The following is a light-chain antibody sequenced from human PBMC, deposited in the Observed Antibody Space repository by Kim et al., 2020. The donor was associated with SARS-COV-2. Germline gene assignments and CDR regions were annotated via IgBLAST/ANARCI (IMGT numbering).Light chain of an antibody. J-gene: IGKJ3*01. Sequence: EVVLTQSPATLSVSPGERATLSCRASQSVGGLLAWYQQKPGRAPSLLIYAASTRATDIPARFSGSGSGTDFTLTISSLQSEDFATYYCQQYNNWPITFGPGTKVDIK. CDR2: AAS. CDR1: QSVGGL. V-gene: IGKV3D-15*01. CDR3: QQYNNWPIT.